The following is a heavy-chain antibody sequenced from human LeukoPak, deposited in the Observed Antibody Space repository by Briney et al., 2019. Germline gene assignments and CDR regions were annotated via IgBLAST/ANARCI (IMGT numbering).Heavy chain of an antibody. CDR3: ARHGPSGSYFDY. Sequence: MSGGSLRLSCAASGFTFSSYGMNWIRQPPGKGLEWIGSIYYSGSTYYNPSLKSRVTISVDTSKNQFSLKLSSVTAADTAVYYCARHGPSGSYFDYWGQGTLVTVSS. V-gene: IGHV4-39*01. D-gene: IGHD1-26*01. CDR1: GFTFSSYG. J-gene: IGHJ4*02. CDR2: IYYSGST.